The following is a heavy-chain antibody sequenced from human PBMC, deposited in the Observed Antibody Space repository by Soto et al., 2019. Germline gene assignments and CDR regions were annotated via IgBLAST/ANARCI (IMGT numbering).Heavy chain of an antibody. J-gene: IGHJ6*03. Sequence: SETLSLTCTVSGGSISSRSHYWGWIRQPPGKGLEWIGYIYYSGSTNYNPSLKSRVTISVDTSKNQFSLKLSSVTAADTAVYYCARHPRGYYYYYMDVWGKGTTVTVSS. CDR2: IYYSGST. D-gene: IGHD3-10*01. V-gene: IGHV4-61*05. CDR1: GGSISSRSHY. CDR3: ARHPRGYYYYYMDV.